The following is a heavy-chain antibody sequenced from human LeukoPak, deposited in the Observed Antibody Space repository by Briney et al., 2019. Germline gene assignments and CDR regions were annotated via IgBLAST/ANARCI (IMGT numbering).Heavy chain of an antibody. Sequence: SETLSLTCVVSNFSISSGYYWGWIRQPPGKGLEWSVSIYHSGNSYYNPSLKRRVTISVTTSKTHLSLKLSSVTAADTAVYYCARVWVGYVAAPGYWGQGTLVTVSS. CDR1: NFSISSGYY. D-gene: IGHD6-13*01. CDR3: ARVWVGYVAAPGY. CDR2: IYHSGNS. J-gene: IGHJ4*02. V-gene: IGHV4-38-2*01.